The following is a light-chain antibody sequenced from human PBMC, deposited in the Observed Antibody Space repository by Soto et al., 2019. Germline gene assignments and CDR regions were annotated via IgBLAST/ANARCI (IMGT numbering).Light chain of an antibody. J-gene: IGKJ1*01. V-gene: IGKV3-15*01. CDR3: QQYNNWPPWT. CDR2: GAS. CDR1: QSVSSN. Sequence: EIVMTQSPATLSVSPGERATLSCGASQSVSSNLAWYQQKPGQAPRLLIYGASTRATGIPARFSGSGSGTEFTLTISSLQSEDFAVYYCQQYNNWPPWTFGKGTKVDIK.